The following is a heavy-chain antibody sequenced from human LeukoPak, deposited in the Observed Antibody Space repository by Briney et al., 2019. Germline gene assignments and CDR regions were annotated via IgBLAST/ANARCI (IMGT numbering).Heavy chain of an antibody. V-gene: IGHV4-59*08. CDR3: AATYCSSISCSYVDV. D-gene: IGHD2-2*01. CDR1: GGSISSYY. J-gene: IGHJ6*03. CDR2: IYYSGST. Sequence: SETLSLTCTVSGGSISSYYWSWIRQPPGKGLEWIGYIYYSGSTNYNPSLKSRVTISVDTSKNQFSLKLSSVTAADTAVYYCAATYCSSISCSYVDVWGKGTTVTVSS.